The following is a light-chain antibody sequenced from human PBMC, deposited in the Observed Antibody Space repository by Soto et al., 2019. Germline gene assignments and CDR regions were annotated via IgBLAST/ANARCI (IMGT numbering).Light chain of an antibody. V-gene: IGLV2-23*02. CDR3: CSSVGSPNWV. J-gene: IGLJ3*02. CDR1: SSDVGSCNC. CDR2: EVN. Sequence: QSVLTQPASVSGSPGQSITISCTGTSSDVGSCNCVSWYQQHPGKAPTLMIYEVNKRPSGVSNRFSGSKSGNTASLTISGVQAEDEADYYCCSSVGSPNWVFGGGTKLTVL.